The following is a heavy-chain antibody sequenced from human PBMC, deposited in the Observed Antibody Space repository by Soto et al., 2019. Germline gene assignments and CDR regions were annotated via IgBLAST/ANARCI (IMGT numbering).Heavy chain of an antibody. D-gene: IGHD2-21*02. Sequence: PSETLSLTCGVSGGTVASSHWWSWVRQSPGRGLEWIGNVYHTGDTNFNPSLQSRVTFSVDKSNNQFSLRLTSVTAADTAVYFCAREIVTAGGHNYFHPWGPGPLVTVSS. CDR3: AREIVTAGGHNYFHP. CDR2: VYHTGDT. V-gene: IGHV4-4*02. CDR1: GGTVASSHW. J-gene: IGHJ5*02.